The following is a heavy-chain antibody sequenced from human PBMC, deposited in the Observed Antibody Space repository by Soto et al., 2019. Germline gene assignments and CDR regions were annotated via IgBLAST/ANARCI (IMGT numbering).Heavy chain of an antibody. CDR1: GGTFSSYA. CDR2: ISAYNGNT. Sequence: ASVKVSCKASGGTFSSYAISWVRQAPGQGLEWMGGISAYNGNTNYAQKLQGRVTMTTDTSTSTAYMELRSLRSDDTAVYYCARDYYYDSSGPTSTWGQGTPVTVSS. CDR3: ARDYYYDSSGPTST. V-gene: IGHV1-18*01. J-gene: IGHJ5*02. D-gene: IGHD3-22*01.